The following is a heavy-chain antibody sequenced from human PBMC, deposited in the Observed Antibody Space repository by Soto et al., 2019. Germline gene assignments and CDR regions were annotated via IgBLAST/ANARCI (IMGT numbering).Heavy chain of an antibody. CDR2: IRQDGSEE. Sequence: PGGSLRLSCAASGFTFSTYWMSWVRQAPGKGLEWVANIRQDGSEEYYVDSVKGRFTISRDNAKNSLYLQMNSLRAEDTAVYYCARIDVTVTLLDYWGQGALVTVSS. V-gene: IGHV3-7*01. CDR1: GFTFSTYW. D-gene: IGHD4-4*01. J-gene: IGHJ4*02. CDR3: ARIDVTVTLLDY.